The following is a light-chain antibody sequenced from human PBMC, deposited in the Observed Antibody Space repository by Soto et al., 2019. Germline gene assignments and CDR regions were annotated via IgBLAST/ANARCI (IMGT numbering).Light chain of an antibody. CDR1: QSVSSSY. V-gene: IGKV3D-7*01. J-gene: IGKJ5*01. CDR2: GAS. Sequence: PGERATLSCRASQSVSSSYLSWNQQKPGQAPRLLIYGASTRATGIPARFSGSGSGTDFTLTISSLQPEDFAVYYCQQDYNLPPTFGQGTRLEIK. CDR3: QQDYNLPPT.